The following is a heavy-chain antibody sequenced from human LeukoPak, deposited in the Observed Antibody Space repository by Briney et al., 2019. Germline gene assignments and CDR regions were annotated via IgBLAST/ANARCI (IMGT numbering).Heavy chain of an antibody. CDR1: GGSISSTSYY. CDR2: IYYSGST. J-gene: IGHJ3*02. V-gene: IGHV4-39*07. Sequence: SETLSLTCTVSGGSISSTSYYWGWIRQPPGKGLEWIGSIYYSGSTNYNPSLKSRVTISVDTSKNQFSLKLSSVTAADTAVYYCARDFYLRGAFDIWGQGTMVTVSS. CDR3: ARDFYLRGAFDI. D-gene: IGHD3-3*01.